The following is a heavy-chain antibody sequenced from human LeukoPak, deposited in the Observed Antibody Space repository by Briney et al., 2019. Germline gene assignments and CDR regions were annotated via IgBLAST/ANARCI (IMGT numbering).Heavy chain of an antibody. V-gene: IGHV4-59*01. Sequence: SETLSLTCTVSGGSISNYYWSWIRQPPGKGLEWIGYIYYSGSTNYNPSLKSRVTISVDTSKNQFSLKLSSVTAADTAVYYCARDAITIFGVIREDDFYSYMDVWGKGTAVIISS. CDR3: ARDAITIFGVIREDDFYSYMDV. D-gene: IGHD3-3*01. CDR2: IYYSGST. J-gene: IGHJ6*03. CDR1: GGSISNYY.